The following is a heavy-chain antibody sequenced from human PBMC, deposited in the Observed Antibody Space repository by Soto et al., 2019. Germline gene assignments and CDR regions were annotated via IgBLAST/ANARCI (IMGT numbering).Heavy chain of an antibody. CDR3: ARTRGPYSGYAGDAFDI. V-gene: IGHV1-18*01. Sequence: QVQLVQSGAEVKKPGASVKVSCKASGYTFTSYGISWVRQAPGQGLEWMGWISAYNGNTNYAQKLQGRVTMTTDTSPSKXHMELRSLRSDDTAVYYCARTRGPYSGYAGDAFDIWGQGTMVTVSS. J-gene: IGHJ3*02. D-gene: IGHD5-12*01. CDR2: ISAYNGNT. CDR1: GYTFTSYG.